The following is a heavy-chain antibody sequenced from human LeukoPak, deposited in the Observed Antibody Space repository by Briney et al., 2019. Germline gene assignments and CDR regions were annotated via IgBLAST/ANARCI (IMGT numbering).Heavy chain of an antibody. D-gene: IGHD2-21*02. Sequence: ETLTLTCAASEFNFFSDEMQWVRQAPGRELLGVTRIITDGTTTGYKDSVKGRITISTDNAKNTLYLQMNSLTAEDTAVYYCARELRREVTVDYWGQGTLVTVSP. CDR2: IITDGTTT. V-gene: IGHV3-74*01. J-gene: IGHJ4*01. CDR3: ARELRREVTVDY. CDR1: EFNFFSDE.